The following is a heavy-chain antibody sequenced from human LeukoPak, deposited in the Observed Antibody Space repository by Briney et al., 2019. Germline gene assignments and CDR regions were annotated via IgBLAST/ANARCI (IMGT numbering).Heavy chain of an antibody. D-gene: IGHD2-15*01. CDR3: SRVSLVAASVFFDY. V-gene: IGHV3-49*04. CDR1: GCTFGDYA. Sequence: GGSLRLSCTASGCTFGDYAMSWVRQAPGKGLEWVSFIRSKAYGWTTEYAASVKGRFTISRDDSKSIAYLQMNIRKTEDTAVYYCSRVSLVAASVFFDYWGPGTLVTVPS. CDR2: IRSKAYGWTT. J-gene: IGHJ4*02.